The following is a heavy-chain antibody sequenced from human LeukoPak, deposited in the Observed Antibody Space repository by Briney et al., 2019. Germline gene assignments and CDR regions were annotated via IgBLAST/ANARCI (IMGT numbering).Heavy chain of an antibody. CDR3: ARDLLSGFVPCAY. J-gene: IGHJ4*02. D-gene: IGHD2/OR15-2a*01. CDR2: IDGDGTTT. V-gene: IGHV3-74*01. CDR1: GFTFSNYL. Sequence: PGGSLRLSCAASGFTFSNYLMHWVRQTPGKGLEWLSRIDGDGTTTNYADSVKGRFTISRDNAKNTLYLQMTSLRAGDAAVYYCARDLLSGFVPCAYWGQGTLVTVSS.